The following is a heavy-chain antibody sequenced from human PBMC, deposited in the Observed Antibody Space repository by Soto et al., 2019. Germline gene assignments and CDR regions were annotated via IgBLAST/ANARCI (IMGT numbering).Heavy chain of an antibody. CDR1: GYTFTSYD. CDR2: MNPNSGNT. CDR3: ARGHRYKPSYYYYYMDV. Sequence: QVKLVQSGAEVKKPGASVKVSCKASGYTFTSYDINWVRQATGQGLEWMGWMNPNSGNTGYAQKFQGRVTMTRNTSISTAYMELSSLRSEDTAVYYCARGHRYKPSYYYYYMDVWGKGTTVTVSS. V-gene: IGHV1-8*01. D-gene: IGHD5-18*01. J-gene: IGHJ6*03.